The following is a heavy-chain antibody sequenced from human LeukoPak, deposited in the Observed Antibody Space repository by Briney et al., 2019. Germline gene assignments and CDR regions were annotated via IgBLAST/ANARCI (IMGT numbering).Heavy chain of an antibody. CDR2: IYYSGST. CDR1: GGSISSSSYY. J-gene: IGHJ4*02. Sequence: SETLSLTCTVSGGSISSSSYYWGWIRQPPGKGLGWIGSIYYSGSTYYNPSLKSRVTISVDTSKNQFSLKLSSVTAADTAVYYCAILILSADYFDYWGRGTLVTVSS. CDR3: AILILSADYFDY. D-gene: IGHD2/OR15-2a*01. V-gene: IGHV4-39*01.